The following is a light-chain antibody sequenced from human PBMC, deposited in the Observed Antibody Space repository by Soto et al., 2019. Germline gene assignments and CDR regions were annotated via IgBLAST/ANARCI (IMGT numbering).Light chain of an antibody. CDR1: QSFNSNY. V-gene: IGKV3-20*01. J-gene: IGKJ2*01. Sequence: EVVLTQSPATLSSSPGERATLSCRASQSFNSNYFAWYQQKPGQAPRLLIYGTSNRATGVPDRFSGSGSGTDFTLTITRLEPEDFAVYYCQQYGPSSRTFGQGTKLEIK. CDR2: GTS. CDR3: QQYGPSSRT.